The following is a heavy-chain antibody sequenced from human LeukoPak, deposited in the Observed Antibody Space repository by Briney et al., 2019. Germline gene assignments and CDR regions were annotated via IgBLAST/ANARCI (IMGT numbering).Heavy chain of an antibody. CDR3: ARGFWSGSDY. Sequence: RSSETLSLTCTVSGGSISSGSYYWSWIRQPAGEGLEWIGRIYTSGSTNYNPSLKSRVTISVDTSKNQFSLKLSSVTAADTAVYYCARGFWSGSDYWGQGTLVTVSS. V-gene: IGHV4-61*02. J-gene: IGHJ4*02. CDR1: GGSISSGSYY. D-gene: IGHD3-3*01. CDR2: IYTSGST.